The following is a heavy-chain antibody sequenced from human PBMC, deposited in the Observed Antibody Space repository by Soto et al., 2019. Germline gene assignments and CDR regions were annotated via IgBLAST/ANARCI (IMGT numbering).Heavy chain of an antibody. Sequence: GGSLSLSCAASGFTFRSYGMHWVRQAPGKGLEWVAVISYDGSNKYYADSVKGRFTISRDNAKNSLYLQMNSLRAEDTAVYYCARDATGSYSYFDYWGQGTLVTVSS. D-gene: IGHD1-26*01. CDR1: GFTFRSYG. CDR2: ISYDGSNK. CDR3: ARDATGSYSYFDY. J-gene: IGHJ4*02. V-gene: IGHV3-30*03.